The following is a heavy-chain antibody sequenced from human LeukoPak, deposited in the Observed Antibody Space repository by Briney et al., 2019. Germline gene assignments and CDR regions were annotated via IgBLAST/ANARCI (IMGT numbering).Heavy chain of an antibody. D-gene: IGHD1-1*01. CDR2: IYYSGST. CDR1: GGSISSYY. J-gene: IGHJ4*02. V-gene: IGHV4-59*01. Sequence: PSETLSLTCTVSGGSISSYYWSWIRQPPGKGLEWIGYIYYSGSTNYNPSLKSRVTISVDTSKNQFSLKLSSVTAADTAVYYCARDSSLSGNERLGFDYWGQGTLVTVSS. CDR3: ARDSSLSGNERLGFDY.